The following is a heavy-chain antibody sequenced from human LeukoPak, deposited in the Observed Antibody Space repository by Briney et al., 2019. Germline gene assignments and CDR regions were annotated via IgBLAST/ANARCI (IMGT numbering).Heavy chain of an antibody. D-gene: IGHD2-2*01. CDR3: ARGIYCSSTTCYYYYYYMDV. CDR2: IYTSGST. J-gene: IGHJ6*03. CDR1: GGSISAYY. V-gene: IGHV4-4*07. Sequence: KPSETLSLTCTVSGGSISAYYWSWIRQPAGKGLEGIGRIYTSGSTNYNPSLKSRVTMSLDTSKNQFSLMLSSVTAADTAVYYCARGIYCSSTTCYYYYYYMDVWGKGTTVTVSS.